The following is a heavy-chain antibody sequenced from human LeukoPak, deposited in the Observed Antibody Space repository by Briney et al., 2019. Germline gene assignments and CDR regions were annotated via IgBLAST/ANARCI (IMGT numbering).Heavy chain of an antibody. J-gene: IGHJ3*02. V-gene: IGHV3-21*01. D-gene: IGHD1-26*01. CDR1: GFTFSSYS. Sequence: PGGSLRLPCAASGFTFSSYSMNWVRQAPGKGLEWVSSISSSSSYIYYADSVKGRFTISRDNAKNSLYLQMNSLRAEDTAVYYCARESPYSGSDYAFDIWGQGTMVTVSS. CDR2: ISSSSSYI. CDR3: ARESPYSGSDYAFDI.